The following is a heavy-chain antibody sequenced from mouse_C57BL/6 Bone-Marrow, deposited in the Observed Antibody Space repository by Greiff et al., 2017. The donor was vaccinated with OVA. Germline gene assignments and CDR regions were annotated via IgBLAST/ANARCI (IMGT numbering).Heavy chain of an antibody. CDR3: ARDYGSSDDYAMDY. CDR1: GYAFSSSW. D-gene: IGHD1-1*01. CDR2: IYPGDGDT. J-gene: IGHJ4*01. V-gene: IGHV1-82*01. Sequence: VQLQQSGPELVKPGASVKISCKASGYAFSSSWMNWVKQRPGKGLEWIGRIYPGDGDTNYNGKFKGKATLTADKSSSTAYMQLSSLTSEDSAVYFCARDYGSSDDYAMDYWGQGTSVTVSS.